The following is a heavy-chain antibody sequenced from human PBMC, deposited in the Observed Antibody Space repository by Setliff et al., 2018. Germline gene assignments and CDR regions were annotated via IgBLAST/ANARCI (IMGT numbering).Heavy chain of an antibody. Sequence: KSSETLSLTCTVPGLSLSSTTYYWAWVRQPPGKGLEWIGSVSYFGSGYYNPSLRGRVATSLDTSRNQFSLKLTSVTAADAGVYYCRFWSGYYKNDFWGHGTLVTVSS. CDR3: RFWSGYYKNDF. CDR1: GLSLSSTTYY. J-gene: IGHJ4*01. D-gene: IGHD6-25*01. CDR2: VSYFGSG. V-gene: IGHV4-39*07.